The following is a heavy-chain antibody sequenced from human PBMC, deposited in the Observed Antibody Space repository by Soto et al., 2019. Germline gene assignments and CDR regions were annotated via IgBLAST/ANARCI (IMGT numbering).Heavy chain of an antibody. Sequence: PVGSLRLSCAASGFTFSSYAMSWVRQAPGKGLEWVSAISGSGGSTYYADSVKGRFTISRDNSKNTLYLQMNSLRAEDTAVYYCANHRTYYDFWSGYYTEGGASPSYYYMDVWGKGTTVTVSS. J-gene: IGHJ6*03. CDR2: ISGSGGST. CDR1: GFTFSSYA. V-gene: IGHV3-23*01. D-gene: IGHD3-3*01. CDR3: ANHRTYYDFWSGYYTEGGASPSYYYMDV.